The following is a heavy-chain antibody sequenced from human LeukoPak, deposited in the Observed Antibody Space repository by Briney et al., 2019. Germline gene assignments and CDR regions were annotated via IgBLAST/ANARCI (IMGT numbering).Heavy chain of an antibody. V-gene: IGHV3-53*01. Sequence: GGSLRPSCAASGFTFNSYSMNWVRQAPGKGLEWVSVIYSGGSTYYADSVKGRFTISRDNSKNTLYLQMNSLRAEDTAVYYCARGALHRYWGQGTLVTVSS. CDR3: ARGALHRY. CDR1: GFTFNSYS. CDR2: IYSGGST. J-gene: IGHJ4*02.